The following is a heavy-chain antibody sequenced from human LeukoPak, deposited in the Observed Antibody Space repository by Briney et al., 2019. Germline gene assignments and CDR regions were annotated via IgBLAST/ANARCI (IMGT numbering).Heavy chain of an antibody. D-gene: IGHD5-18*01. Sequence: GASVKVSCKASGYTFTSYGISWVRQAPGQGLEWMGWISAYNGNTNYAQKLQGRVTMTTDTSTSTAYMELRSLRSDDTAVYYCARTLSPPIQLYATFCGQGTLVTVSS. J-gene: IGHJ4*02. CDR1: GYTFTSYG. CDR3: ARTLSPPIQLYATF. V-gene: IGHV1-18*01. CDR2: ISAYNGNT.